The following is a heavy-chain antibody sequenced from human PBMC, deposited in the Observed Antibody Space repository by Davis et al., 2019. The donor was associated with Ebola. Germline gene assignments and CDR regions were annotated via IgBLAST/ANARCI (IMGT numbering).Heavy chain of an antibody. D-gene: IGHD4-17*01. J-gene: IGHJ1*01. Sequence: SETLSLTCAVYGGSFTGYYWSWIRQPPGKGLEWIGEINHSGSTNYNPSLKSRVTISVDTSKRQFSLKLTSVTAADTAVYYCASPGDFVRYFQHWGQGTLVTVSS. V-gene: IGHV4-34*01. CDR2: INHSGST. CDR1: GGSFTGYY. CDR3: ASPGDFVRYFQH.